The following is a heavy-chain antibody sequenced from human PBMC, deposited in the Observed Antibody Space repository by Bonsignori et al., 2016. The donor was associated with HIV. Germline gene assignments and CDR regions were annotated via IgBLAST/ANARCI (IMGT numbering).Heavy chain of an antibody. CDR2: INPSGGST. Sequence: WVRQAPGQGLEWMGIINPSGGSTSYAQKFQGRVTMTRDTSTSTVYMELSSLRSEDTAVYYCASGSYYNWFDPWGQGTLVTVSS. J-gene: IGHJ5*02. D-gene: IGHD1-26*01. CDR3: ASGSYYNWFDP. V-gene: IGHV1-46*01.